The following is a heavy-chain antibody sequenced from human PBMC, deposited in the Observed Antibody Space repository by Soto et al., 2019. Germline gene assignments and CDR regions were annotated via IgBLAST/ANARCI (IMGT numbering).Heavy chain of an antibody. V-gene: IGHV1-69*13. D-gene: IGHD2-15*01. CDR2: IIPIFGTA. Sequence: SVKVSCKASGGTFSIYAISWVRQAPGQGLEWMGGIIPIFGTANYAQKFQGRVTITADESTSTAYMELSSLRSEDTAVYYCASGFLYCSGGSCYSERDYYYYGMDVWGQGTTVTVSS. J-gene: IGHJ6*02. CDR1: GGTFSIYA. CDR3: ASGFLYCSGGSCYSERDYYYYGMDV.